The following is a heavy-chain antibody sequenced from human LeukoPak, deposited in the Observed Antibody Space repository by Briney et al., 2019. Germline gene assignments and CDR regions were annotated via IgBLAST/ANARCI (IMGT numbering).Heavy chain of an antibody. D-gene: IGHD1-26*01. CDR3: ARDQPRELPPFDY. Sequence: ASVKVSCKASGYAFTSYGISWVRQAPGQGLEWMGWISAYNGNTYYAQKLQGRLTMTTDTSTSTAYMELRSLRSDDTAVYYCARDQPRELPPFDYWGQGTLVTVSS. CDR1: GYAFTSYG. V-gene: IGHV1-18*01. CDR2: ISAYNGNT. J-gene: IGHJ4*02.